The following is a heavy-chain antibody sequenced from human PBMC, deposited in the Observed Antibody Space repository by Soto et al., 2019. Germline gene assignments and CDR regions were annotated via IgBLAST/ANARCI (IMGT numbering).Heavy chain of an antibody. V-gene: IGHV4-59*01. CDR3: AGDRRKQSWCDS. D-gene: IGHD6-13*01. Sequence: PAETLSLTCFVSCGSISSYYWSWIRQPPGKGLEWIGYIYYSGSTKYNPSFKSGVTISVDTSKNQFSLKLSSVTAADTAVYYCAGDRRKQSWCDSRGQGNVITVS. CDR2: IYYSGST. J-gene: IGHJ5*01. CDR1: CGSISSYY.